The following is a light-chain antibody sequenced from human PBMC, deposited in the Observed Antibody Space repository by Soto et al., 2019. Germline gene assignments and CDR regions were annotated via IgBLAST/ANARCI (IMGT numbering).Light chain of an antibody. V-gene: IGLV2-8*01. CDR2: DVN. J-gene: IGLJ2*01. CDR3: SSYAGSNNYVV. CDR1: SSDVGDYNY. Sequence: QSVLTQPPSASGSPGQSVTISCTGTSSDVGDYNYVSWYQQHPGKAPKLMIYDVNKRPSGVPDRFSGSKSRNTASLTVSGLQAEDEADYYCSSYAGSNNYVVFGGGTKLTV.